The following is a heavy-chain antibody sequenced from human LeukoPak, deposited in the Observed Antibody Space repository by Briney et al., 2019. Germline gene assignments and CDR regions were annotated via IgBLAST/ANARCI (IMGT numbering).Heavy chain of an antibody. Sequence: ASVTVSCKASGYTFTSYAMHWVRQAPGQRLEWMGWINAGNGNTKYSQKFQGRVTITRDTSASTAYMELSSLRSEDTAVYYCARDPRDYGYFDYWGQGTLVTVSS. CDR1: GYTFTSYA. CDR3: ARDPRDYGYFDY. J-gene: IGHJ4*02. D-gene: IGHD4-17*01. V-gene: IGHV1-3*01. CDR2: INAGNGNT.